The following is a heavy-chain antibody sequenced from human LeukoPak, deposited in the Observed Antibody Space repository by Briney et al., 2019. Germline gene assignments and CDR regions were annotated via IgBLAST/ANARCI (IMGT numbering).Heavy chain of an antibody. V-gene: IGHV1-24*01. Sequence: ASVKVSCKVSGYTLTELSMHWVRQAPGKGLEWMGGFDPEDGETIYAQKFQGRVTMTEDTSTDTAYMELSSLRSEDTAVYYCATSRHSSSWYPYYGMDVWGQGTTVTVSS. CDR3: ATSRHSSSWYPYYGMDV. J-gene: IGHJ6*02. D-gene: IGHD6-13*01. CDR2: FDPEDGET. CDR1: GYTLTELS.